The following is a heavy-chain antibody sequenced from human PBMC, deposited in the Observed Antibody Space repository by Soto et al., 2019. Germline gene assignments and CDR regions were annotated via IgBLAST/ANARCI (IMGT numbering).Heavy chain of an antibody. CDR3: ARDTYYYGSRNFGLPGMDV. J-gene: IGHJ6*02. D-gene: IGHD3-10*01. V-gene: IGHV4-61*01. CDR1: GGSVSSGSYY. Sequence: NPSETLSLTCTVSGGSVSSGSYYWSWIRQPPGKGLEWIGYIYYSGSTNYNPSLKSRVTISVDTSKNQFSLKLSSVTAADTAVYYCARDTYYYGSRNFGLPGMDVWGQGTTVTVSS. CDR2: IYYSGST.